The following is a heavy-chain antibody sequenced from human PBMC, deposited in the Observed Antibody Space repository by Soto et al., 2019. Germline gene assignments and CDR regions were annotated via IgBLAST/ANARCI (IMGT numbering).Heavy chain of an antibody. V-gene: IGHV3-30*04. CDR2: ISYDGSNE. Sequence: GGSLRLSCAASRLMFSNNAMHWVRQAPGKGLEWVAVISYDGSNEHYADSVKGRFTISRDNSKNTLYLQMNSLRAEDTAVYYCARDARDILTGIYYYYGMDVWGQGTTVTVSS. CDR3: ARDARDILTGIYYYYGMDV. CDR1: RLMFSNNA. D-gene: IGHD3-9*01. J-gene: IGHJ6*02.